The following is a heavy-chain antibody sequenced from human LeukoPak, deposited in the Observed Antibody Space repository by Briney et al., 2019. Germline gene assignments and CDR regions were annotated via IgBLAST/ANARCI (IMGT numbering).Heavy chain of an antibody. CDR2: INPSGGST. CDR1: GYTFTSYY. CDR3: AREGYPPRISDFWSGLGPYYYYGMDV. V-gene: IGHV1-46*01. D-gene: IGHD3-3*01. J-gene: IGHJ6*02. Sequence: ASVKVSCKASGYTFTSYYMHWVRQAPGQGLEWMGIINPSGGSTSYTQKFQGRVTMTRDTSTSTVYMELSSLRSEDTAVYYCAREGYPPRISDFWSGLGPYYYYGMDVWGQGTTVAVSS.